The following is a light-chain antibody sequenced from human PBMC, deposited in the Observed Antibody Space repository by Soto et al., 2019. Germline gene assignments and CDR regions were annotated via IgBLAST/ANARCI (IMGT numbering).Light chain of an antibody. Sequence: EIVLTQSPATLSLSPGERATLSCRTSQSVSSYLAGYQQKPGQPPRLLIYDASNRATGIPARFSGSGSGTDFTLTISGLEPEDFAVYYCHQRSNWPPWTFGQGTKVEIK. CDR3: HQRSNWPPWT. CDR1: QSVSSY. V-gene: IGKV3-11*01. J-gene: IGKJ1*01. CDR2: DAS.